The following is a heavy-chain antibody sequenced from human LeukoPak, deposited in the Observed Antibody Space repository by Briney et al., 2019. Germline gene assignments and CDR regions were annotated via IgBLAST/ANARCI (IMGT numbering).Heavy chain of an antibody. J-gene: IGHJ6*03. V-gene: IGHV3-23*01. D-gene: IGHD2-21*01. CDR1: QLTFSRFA. CDR3: AKHLGSHSFLFYYMDV. Sequence: GGSLRLSCEASQLTFSRFAMSWIRQAPGTGLEWVSTLSGSGTATYYADSVKGRFTTSRDNSKDTLYLQMDNLRADDTAVYYCAKHLGSHSFLFYYMDVWGTGTSVIVSS. CDR2: LSGSGTAT.